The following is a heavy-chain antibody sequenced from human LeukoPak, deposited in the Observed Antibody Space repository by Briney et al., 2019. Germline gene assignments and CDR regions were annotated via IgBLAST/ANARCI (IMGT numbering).Heavy chain of an antibody. CDR1: GGTFSSYA. V-gene: IGHV1-69*13. Sequence: GGSVKVSXKASGGTFSSYAISWVRQAPGQGLEWMGGIIPMCGTADYAQKFQGRVTITADESTSTAYMELSSLRSEDTAVYYCARGSVIAAAGNYFDYWGQGTLVTVSS. D-gene: IGHD6-13*01. J-gene: IGHJ4*02. CDR3: ARGSVIAAAGNYFDY. CDR2: IIPMCGTA.